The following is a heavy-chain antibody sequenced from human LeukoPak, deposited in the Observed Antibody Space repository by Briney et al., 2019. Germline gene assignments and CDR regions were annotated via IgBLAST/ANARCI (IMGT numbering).Heavy chain of an antibody. V-gene: IGHV3-66*01. CDR2: IYTSGNT. D-gene: IGHD6-19*01. J-gene: IGHJ4*02. Sequence: GGSLRLSCAASGFTVTSNYMTWVRQAPGKGLEWVSVIYTSGNTYYSDSVKGRFTISRDISKNTVYLQMNSLRAEDTAVYYCVRGGSGWYLYDYWGQGTLVTVSS. CDR1: GFTVTSNY. CDR3: VRGGSGWYLYDY.